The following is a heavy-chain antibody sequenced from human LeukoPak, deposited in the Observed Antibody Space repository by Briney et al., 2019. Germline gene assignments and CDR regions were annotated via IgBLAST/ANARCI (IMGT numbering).Heavy chain of an antibody. V-gene: IGHV3-21*01. CDR2: ISSSSSYI. J-gene: IGHJ4*02. Sequence: GGSLRLSCAASGFTFSSYCMNWVRQAPGKGLEWDSSISSSSSYIYYADSVKGRFTISRDNAKNSLYLQMNSLRAEDTAVYYCARAGANYFDYWGQGTLVTVSS. D-gene: IGHD1-26*01. CDR1: GFTFSSYC. CDR3: ARAGANYFDY.